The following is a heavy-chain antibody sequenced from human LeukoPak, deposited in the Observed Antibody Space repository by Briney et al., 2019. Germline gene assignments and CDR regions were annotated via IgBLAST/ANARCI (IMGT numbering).Heavy chain of an antibody. CDR2: INHSGST. CDR3: ASSSRCSSTSCYFSTRTNWFDP. D-gene: IGHD2-2*01. V-gene: IGHV4-34*01. Sequence: SETLSLTCAVYGGSLSGYYWSWIRQPPGKRLEWIGEINHSGSTNYNPSLKSRVTISVDTSKNQFSLKLSSVTAADTAVYYCASSSRCSSTSCYFSTRTNWFDPWGQGTLVTVSS. CDR1: GGSLSGYY. J-gene: IGHJ5*02.